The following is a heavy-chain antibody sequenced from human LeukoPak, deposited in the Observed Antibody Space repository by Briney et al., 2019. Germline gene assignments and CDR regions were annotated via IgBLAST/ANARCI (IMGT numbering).Heavy chain of an antibody. V-gene: IGHV3-48*04. Sequence: PGGSLRLSCAASGFTFSSFSMNWVRQAPGKGLEWVSYITSSSSTIYYTDSVKGRFTISRDNAKNSLYLQMNSLRAEDSAVYYCARASGAYQVFDYWGQGTLVTVSS. CDR2: ITSSSSTI. J-gene: IGHJ4*02. CDR1: GFTFSSFS. CDR3: ARASGAYQVFDY. D-gene: IGHD1-26*01.